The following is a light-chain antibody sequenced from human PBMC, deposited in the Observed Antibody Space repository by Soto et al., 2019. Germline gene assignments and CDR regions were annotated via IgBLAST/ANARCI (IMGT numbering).Light chain of an antibody. CDR2: DPS. CDR3: QHYESYPVT. J-gene: IGKJ4*01. V-gene: IGKV1-5*01. Sequence: DVPMTQYPSTLSASVGDRVTVTCRASRSISRQLAWYQQKPGKAPNLLITDPSSLNGGVPSSFSGSGSGTEFTLTISSLQPDDSATYYCQHYESYPVTFGGGTKVEIK. CDR1: RSISRQ.